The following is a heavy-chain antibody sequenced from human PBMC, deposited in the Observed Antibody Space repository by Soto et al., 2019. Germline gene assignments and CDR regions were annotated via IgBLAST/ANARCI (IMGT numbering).Heavy chain of an antibody. CDR3: ARSLPRGVVIKRYYYYGMDV. J-gene: IGHJ6*02. Sequence: QVQLVQSGAEVKKPGASVKVSCKASGYTFTSYGISWVRQAPGQGLEWMGWISAYNGNTNYAQKLQGRVTMTTDTSTSTAYMELRSLRSDDTAVYYCARSLPRGVVIKRYYYYGMDVWGQGTTVTVSS. D-gene: IGHD3-3*01. V-gene: IGHV1-18*01. CDR2: ISAYNGNT. CDR1: GYTFTSYG.